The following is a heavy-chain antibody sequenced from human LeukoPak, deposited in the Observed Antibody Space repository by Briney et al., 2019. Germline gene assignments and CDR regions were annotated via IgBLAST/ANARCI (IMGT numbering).Heavy chain of an antibody. J-gene: IGHJ4*02. Sequence: PGGSLRLSCAASGFTFSSYAMSWVRQAPGKGLEWVSAISGSGGSTYYADSVKGRFTISRDNSKNTLYLQMNSLRAEDTAVYYCAKGDIVVVPAANPDFAYWGQGTLVTVSS. CDR1: GFTFSSYA. V-gene: IGHV3-23*01. CDR2: ISGSGGST. D-gene: IGHD2-2*01. CDR3: AKGDIVVVPAANPDFAY.